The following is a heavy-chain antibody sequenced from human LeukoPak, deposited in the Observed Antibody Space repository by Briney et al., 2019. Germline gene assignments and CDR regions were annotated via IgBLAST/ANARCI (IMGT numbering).Heavy chain of an antibody. Sequence: SETLSLTCTVSGGSISSGTYYWSWIRQPAGKGLEWLGRFYTSGSTNYNPSLKSRVTISVDTSKNQFSLKLSSVTAADTAVYYCARGRDGYNFLNRGEYYYFDYWGQGTLVIVSS. V-gene: IGHV4-61*02. CDR2: FYTSGST. CDR3: ARGRDGYNFLNRGEYYYFDY. J-gene: IGHJ4*02. CDR1: GGSISSGTYY. D-gene: IGHD5-24*01.